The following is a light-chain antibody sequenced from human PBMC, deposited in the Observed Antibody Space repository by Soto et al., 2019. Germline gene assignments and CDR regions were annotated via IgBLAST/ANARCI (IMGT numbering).Light chain of an antibody. CDR3: QQFNNWPPTWT. CDR1: QSVSSTY. CDR2: GAT. Sequence: EIVLTQSPGTLSLSPGERATLSCRASQSVSSTYLVWYQQKPGQAPRLLIYGATSRASGIPDRFSGSGSGTDFTLTISRLEPEDFAVYYCQQFNNWPPTWTFGQGTKVDIK. V-gene: IGKV3-20*01. J-gene: IGKJ1*01.